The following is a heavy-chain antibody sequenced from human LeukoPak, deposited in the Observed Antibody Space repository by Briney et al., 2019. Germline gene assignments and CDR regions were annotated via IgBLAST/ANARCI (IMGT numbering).Heavy chain of an antibody. CDR3: STSPSFGSSWYQFNY. J-gene: IGHJ4*02. Sequence: GGSLRLSCTASGFTFSSYAMSWVRQAPGRGLEWVSAISGRDGRTYYTDSVKGRFTISRDNSRDTLYLQMNSLRAEDTAVYYCSTSPSFGSSWYQFNYWGQGTLVTVSS. D-gene: IGHD6-13*01. V-gene: IGHV3-23*01. CDR2: ISGRDGRT. CDR1: GFTFSSYA.